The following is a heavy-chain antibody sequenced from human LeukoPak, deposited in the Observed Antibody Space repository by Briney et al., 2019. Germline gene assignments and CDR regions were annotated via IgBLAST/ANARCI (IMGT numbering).Heavy chain of an antibody. D-gene: IGHD3-22*01. CDR1: GGTFSSYA. J-gene: IGHJ4*02. CDR2: IIPIFGTA. Sequence: SVKVSCKASGGTFSSYAISWVRQAPGQGLEWMGGIIPIFGTANYAQKFQGRVTITADESTSTAYMELSSLRSEDTAVYYCARGPGWRDSSGFYYFDYWGQGTLVTVSS. CDR3: ARGPGWRDSSGFYYFDY. V-gene: IGHV1-69*13.